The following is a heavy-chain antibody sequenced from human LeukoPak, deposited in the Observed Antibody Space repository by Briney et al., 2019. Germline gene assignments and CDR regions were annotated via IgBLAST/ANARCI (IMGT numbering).Heavy chain of an antibody. V-gene: IGHV1-2*02. D-gene: IGHD2-21*02. CDR3: AKAYCGGDCYPL. Sequence: ASVKVSCKASGYTFTGYYMHWVRQAPGHGLEWMGWINPNSGGTNYAQKFQGRVTMTRDTSISTTYLELSRLRSDDTAVYYCAKAYCGGDCYPLWGQGTLVTVSS. J-gene: IGHJ4*02. CDR1: GYTFTGYY. CDR2: INPNSGGT.